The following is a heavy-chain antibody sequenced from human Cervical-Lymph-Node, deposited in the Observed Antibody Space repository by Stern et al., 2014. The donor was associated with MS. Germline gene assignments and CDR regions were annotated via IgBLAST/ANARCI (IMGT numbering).Heavy chain of an antibody. V-gene: IGHV1-69*01. CDR1: GGTFSKFP. D-gene: IGHD6-13*01. CDR3: ALSSETSDRWYSLGYDL. J-gene: IGHJ5*02. Sequence: QVQLVQSGAAVTKPGSSVKVSCKASGGTFSKFPSSWVLQAPGQGLEWMGGLFPVFGTPTYAQEFRGRVTITADVATSTVYMELSSLRSDDTAVYYCALSSETSDRWYSLGYDLWGQGTLVTVSS. CDR2: LFPVFGTP.